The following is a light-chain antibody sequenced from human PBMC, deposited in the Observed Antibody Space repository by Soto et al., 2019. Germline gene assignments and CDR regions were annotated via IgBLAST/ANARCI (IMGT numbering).Light chain of an antibody. V-gene: IGKV3-11*01. Sequence: DMVLTQSPATLSFSPGERATLSCRASQSVSSYLAWYQQKPGQAPRLLIYDASNRATGIPARFSGSGSGTDFTLTISSLEPEDFAVYYCQQRSNWPRVTFGPGTKVDIK. CDR1: QSVSSY. J-gene: IGKJ3*01. CDR2: DAS. CDR3: QQRSNWPRVT.